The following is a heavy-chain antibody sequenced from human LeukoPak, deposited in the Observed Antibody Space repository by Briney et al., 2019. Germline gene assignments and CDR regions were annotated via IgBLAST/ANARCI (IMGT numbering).Heavy chain of an antibody. Sequence: GGSLRLSCAASGFIFDDYGMSWVRHAPGKGLEWVSGINWNGSITGYADSVKGRFTISRDNAKNSLYLQMNSLRAEDTALYYCARVYLSQQLVPGLDYWGQGTLVTVSS. V-gene: IGHV3-20*04. CDR3: ARVYLSQQLVPGLDY. J-gene: IGHJ4*02. CDR1: GFIFDDYG. CDR2: INWNGSIT. D-gene: IGHD6-13*01.